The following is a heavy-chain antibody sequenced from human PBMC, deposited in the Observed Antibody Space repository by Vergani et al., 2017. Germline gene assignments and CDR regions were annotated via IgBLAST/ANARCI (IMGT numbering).Heavy chain of an antibody. CDR3: ARQSTVEWLVKFGWIAP. D-gene: IGHD6-19*01. V-gene: IGHV4-39*01. CDR1: GASIRSRNYY. J-gene: IGHJ5*02. CDR2: IYYSGST. Sequence: QLQLQESGPGLVKPSATLSLTCSVSGASIRSRNYYLGRIPQPPGKGLGWIASIYYSGSTYYNPSLKSLVTISVDTSKKQFSLKLSSVTAAVTAVYFCARQSTVEWLVKFGWIAPWGQGILVTVSS.